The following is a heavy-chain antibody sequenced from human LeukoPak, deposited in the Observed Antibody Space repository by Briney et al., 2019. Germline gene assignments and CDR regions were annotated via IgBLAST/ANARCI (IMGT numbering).Heavy chain of an antibody. Sequence: GGSLRLSCAASGFTFTALSIHWVRQPPGKGLEWVALISYDGSNTYYADSVEGRFTISRDNSKNTLSLQMSSLRAEDTAVYYCARVVEHFDYWGQGTLVTVSS. CDR3: ARVVEHFDY. CDR1: GFTFTALS. J-gene: IGHJ4*02. V-gene: IGHV3-30*04. CDR2: ISYDGSNT.